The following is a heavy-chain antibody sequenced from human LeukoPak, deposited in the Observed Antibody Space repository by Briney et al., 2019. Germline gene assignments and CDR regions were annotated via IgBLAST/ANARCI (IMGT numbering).Heavy chain of an antibody. Sequence: PGGSLRLSCAASGFTFSSYEMNWVRQAPGKGLEWVSYISSSGSTIYYADSVKGRLTISRDNAKNSLYLQMNSLRAEDTAVYYCAAFSKRESGYDPYYYYGMDVWGKGTTVTVSS. CDR3: AAFSKRESGYDPYYYYGMDV. D-gene: IGHD5-12*01. J-gene: IGHJ6*04. V-gene: IGHV3-48*03. CDR1: GFTFSSYE. CDR2: ISSSGSTI.